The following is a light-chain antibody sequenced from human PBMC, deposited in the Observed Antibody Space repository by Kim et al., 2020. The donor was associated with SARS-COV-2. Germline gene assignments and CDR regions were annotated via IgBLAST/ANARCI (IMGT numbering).Light chain of an antibody. Sequence: DIQMTQSPSTLSASVGDRVTITCRASQIINTFLAWCQQKPGKAPDLLIYQASSLQIGVPSRFSGSGSGTEFTLTINSLQPDDFATYYCQHYIRFPYTFGQGTKLEI. CDR3: QHYIRFPYT. CDR2: QAS. J-gene: IGKJ2*01. V-gene: IGKV1-5*03. CDR1: QIINTF.